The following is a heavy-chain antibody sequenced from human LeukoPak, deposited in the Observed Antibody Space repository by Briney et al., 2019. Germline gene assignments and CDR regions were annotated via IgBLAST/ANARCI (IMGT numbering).Heavy chain of an antibody. CDR2: ISYDGSNK. V-gene: IGHV3-30-3*01. CDR1: GFTFSSYA. D-gene: IGHD6-19*01. CDR3: ARGRIAVAYAYYYYGMDV. Sequence: GGSLRLSCAASGFTFSSYAMHWVRQAPGKGLEWVAVISYDGSNKYYADSVKGRFTISRDNSKNTLYLQMNSLRAEDTAVCYCARGRIAVAYAYYYYGMDVWGQGTTVTVSS. J-gene: IGHJ6*02.